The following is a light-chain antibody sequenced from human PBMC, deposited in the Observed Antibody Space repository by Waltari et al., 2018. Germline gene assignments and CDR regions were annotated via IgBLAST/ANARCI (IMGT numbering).Light chain of an antibody. CDR1: QAVTNAY. CDR2: GAS. Sequence: EIALTQSPGPLSLSPCERPLLSYRTSQAVTNAYITWYQHKPGQALRLLTYGASTRATVIADTFSGSGSGTDFALSISRLETEDFAVYYCQYYGASHPMYTFGQGTKVEIK. V-gene: IGKV3-20*01. J-gene: IGKJ2*01. CDR3: QYYGASHPMYT.